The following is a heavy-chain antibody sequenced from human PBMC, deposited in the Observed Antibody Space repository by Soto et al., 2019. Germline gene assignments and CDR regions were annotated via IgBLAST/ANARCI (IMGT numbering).Heavy chain of an antibody. CDR3: ASSSGGRYYDY. CDR2: IYYSGST. D-gene: IGHD2-15*01. J-gene: IGHJ4*02. Sequence: QVQLQESGPGLVKPSQSLSLTCTVSGGSISSGGDYWSWIRQHPRKGLEWIGYIYYSGSTYYNPSLKSRVTISVDTSKNQFSLKLSSVTAADTAVYYCASSSGGRYYDYWGQGTLVTVSS. CDR1: GGSISSGGDY. V-gene: IGHV4-31*03.